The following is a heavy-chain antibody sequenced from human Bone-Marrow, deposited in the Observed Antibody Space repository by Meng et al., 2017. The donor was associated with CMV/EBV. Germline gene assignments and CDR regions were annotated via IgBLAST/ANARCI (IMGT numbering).Heavy chain of an antibody. CDR3: ARGEYSSSSVETA. CDR2: IYYSGST. V-gene: IGHV4-59*01. Sequence: SETLSLTCTVAGGSINSYYWSWIRQPPGKGLEWIGYIYYSGSTNYNPSLESRVTISIDTSKNQFSLKQTSVTAADTAVYYCARGEYSSSSVETAWGQGTLVTVSS. D-gene: IGHD6-6*01. CDR1: GGSINSYY. J-gene: IGHJ4*02.